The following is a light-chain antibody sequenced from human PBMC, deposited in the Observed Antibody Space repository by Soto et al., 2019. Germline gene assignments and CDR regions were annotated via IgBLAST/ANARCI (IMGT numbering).Light chain of an antibody. V-gene: IGKV3-11*01. Sequence: EIVLTQSPATLSLSPGERATLSCRASQSVSSYLAWYQQKPGQAPRLLIYDASNRATGIPARFSGSGSGTDFTLTISSLEPEDFAVYYGQHRSSWSWTFGQGTKVDIK. CDR3: QHRSSWSWT. J-gene: IGKJ1*01. CDR2: DAS. CDR1: QSVSSY.